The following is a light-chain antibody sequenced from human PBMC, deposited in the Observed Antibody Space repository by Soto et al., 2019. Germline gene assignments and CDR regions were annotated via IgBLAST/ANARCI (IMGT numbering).Light chain of an antibody. V-gene: IGKV1-39*01. CDR2: AAS. J-gene: IGKJ1*01. CDR3: QQNYRATPWT. Sequence: DIQMTQSPSSLSASFLDRITITCXSSQSISRYLNWYQHKPGKAPKLLINAASSLERGVPSRFSGGGSGTDFTLNISSLQPDDFATYYCQQNYRATPWTFGQGTKVDI. CDR1: QSISRY.